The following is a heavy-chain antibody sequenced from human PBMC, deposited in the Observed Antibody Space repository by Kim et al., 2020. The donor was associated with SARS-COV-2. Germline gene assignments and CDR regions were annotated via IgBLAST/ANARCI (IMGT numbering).Heavy chain of an antibody. CDR1: GGSISSYY. D-gene: IGHD5-12*01. V-gene: IGHV4-59*13. CDR2: IYYSGST. CDR3: ARGYRGYSGYDSDY. Sequence: SETLSLTCTVSGGSISSYYWSWIRQPPGKGLEWIGYIYYSGSTNYNPSLKSRVTISVDTSKNQFSLKLSSVTAADTAVYYCARGYRGYSGYDSDYWGQGT. J-gene: IGHJ4*02.